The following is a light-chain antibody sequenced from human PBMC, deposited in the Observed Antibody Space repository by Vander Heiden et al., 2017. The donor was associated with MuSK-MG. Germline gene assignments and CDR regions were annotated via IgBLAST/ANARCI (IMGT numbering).Light chain of an antibody. V-gene: IGLV1-44*01. CDR1: SSNIGSNT. CDR3: AAWDDSLKVV. J-gene: IGLJ2*01. Sequence: QSVLTQPPSASGTPGQRVTISCSGSSSNIGSNTVNWYQQLPGTAPKLRIYRNNQRPSGVPDRFSGSKSGTSASLAISGLQSEDEADYYCAAWDDSLKVVFGGGTKLTV. CDR2: RNN.